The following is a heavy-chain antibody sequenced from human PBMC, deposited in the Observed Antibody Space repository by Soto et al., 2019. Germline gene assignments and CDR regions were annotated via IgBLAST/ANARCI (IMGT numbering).Heavy chain of an antibody. CDR1: GGSLSGYY. V-gene: IGHV4-34*01. Sequence: PSETLSLTCAVDGGSLSGYYWSWIRQPPGKGLEWIGEINDSGSTNYNPSLKSRVTISVDTSKYQFSLKLSSVAAADTAVYYCARWGNNLDPWGQGTLVT. D-gene: IGHD3-16*01. CDR3: ARWGNNLDP. CDR2: INDSGST. J-gene: IGHJ5*02.